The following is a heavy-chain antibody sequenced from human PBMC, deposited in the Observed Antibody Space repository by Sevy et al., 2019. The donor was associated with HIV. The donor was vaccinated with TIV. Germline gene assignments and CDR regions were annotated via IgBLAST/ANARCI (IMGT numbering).Heavy chain of an antibody. CDR3: ARDQGGMYGDYEGYYFDY. CDR2: IKQDGSEK. V-gene: IGHV3-7*01. D-gene: IGHD4-17*01. Sequence: GGSLRLSCAASGFTFSSYWMSWVRQAPGKGLEWVANIKQDGSEKYYVDSVKGRFNISRDNAKNSLYLQMNSLRAEDTAVYYCARDQGGMYGDYEGYYFDYWGQGTLVTVSS. CDR1: GFTFSSYW. J-gene: IGHJ4*02.